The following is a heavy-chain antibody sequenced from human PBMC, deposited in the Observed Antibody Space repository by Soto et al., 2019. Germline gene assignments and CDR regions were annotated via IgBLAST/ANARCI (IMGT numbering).Heavy chain of an antibody. Sequence: CAASGFTFSNAWMDWVRQAPGKGLEWVGRIKSKTDGGTTDYAAPVKGRFTISRDDSKNTLYLQMNSLKTEDTAVYYCTTDSSSWPPPDYWGQGTLVTVSS. CDR2: IKSKTDGGTT. J-gene: IGHJ4*02. V-gene: IGHV3-15*07. D-gene: IGHD6-13*01. CDR3: TTDSSSWPPPDY. CDR1: GFTFSNAW.